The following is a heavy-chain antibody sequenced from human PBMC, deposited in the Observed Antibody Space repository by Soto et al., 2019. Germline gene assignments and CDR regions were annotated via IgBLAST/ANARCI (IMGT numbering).Heavy chain of an antibody. CDR1: GFTFSSYA. D-gene: IGHD6-19*01. Sequence: GSLRLSCAASGFTFSSYAMSWVRQAPGKGLEWVSAISGSGGSTYYADSVKGRFTISRDNSKNTLYLQMNSLRAEDTAVYYCAKRDKFQWLSTLFDYWGQGTLVTVLS. CDR2: ISGSGGST. CDR3: AKRDKFQWLSTLFDY. J-gene: IGHJ4*02. V-gene: IGHV3-23*01.